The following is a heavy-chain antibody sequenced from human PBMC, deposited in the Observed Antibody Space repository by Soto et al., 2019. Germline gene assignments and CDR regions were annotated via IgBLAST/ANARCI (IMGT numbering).Heavy chain of an antibody. CDR2: IYYSGST. J-gene: IGHJ4*02. CDR1: GGSISSSSYY. D-gene: IGHD6-13*01. Sequence: QLQLQESGPGLVKPSETLSLTCTVSGGSISSSSYYWGWIRQPPGKGLEWIGSIYYSGSTYHNPSLKSRVTISVDTSKNQFSLKLSSVTAADTAVYYCARIAAARNYYFDYWGQGTLVTVSS. CDR3: ARIAAARNYYFDY. V-gene: IGHV4-39*01.